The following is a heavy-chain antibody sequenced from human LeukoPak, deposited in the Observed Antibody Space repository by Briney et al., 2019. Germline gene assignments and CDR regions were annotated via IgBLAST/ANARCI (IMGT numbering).Heavy chain of an antibody. CDR2: ISSSGTTI. CDR3: ARDPPHYFDTSGHSSYFDY. CDR1: GFTSSDYH. J-gene: IGHJ4*02. Sequence: GGSLRLSCAASGFTSSDYHMNWIRQAPGKGLEWVSYISSSGTTIYYADSVRGRFTISRDNAKNSLFLQMNSLGAEDTAVYYCARDPPHYFDTSGHSSYFDYWGQGILVTVSS. V-gene: IGHV3-11*04. D-gene: IGHD3-22*01.